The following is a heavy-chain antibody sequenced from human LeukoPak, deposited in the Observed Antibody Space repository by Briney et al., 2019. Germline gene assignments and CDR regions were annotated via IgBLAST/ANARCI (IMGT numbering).Heavy chain of an antibody. V-gene: IGHV4-59*08. Sequence: SESLSLTYPVSGGCLNDDYRRWIRQSLHRLECIGDIYYSGSTNYNPSLKSRVTISVDTSKNQVSLKLSSVTAADTAVYYCAMYPMTYCSSSSCTDYWGQGTLVTVSS. CDR2: IYYSGST. CDR1: GGCLNDDY. J-gene: IGHJ4*02. CDR3: AMYPMTYCSSSSCTDY. D-gene: IGHD2-2*01.